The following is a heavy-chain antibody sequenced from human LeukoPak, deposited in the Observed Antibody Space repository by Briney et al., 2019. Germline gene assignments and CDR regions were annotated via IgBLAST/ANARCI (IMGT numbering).Heavy chain of an antibody. CDR1: GFTLSSYW. J-gene: IGHJ4*02. Sequence: GGSLRLSCAASGFTLSSYWMHWVRQAPGKGLVWVSRINSDGSSTSYADSVKGRFTISRDNAKNTLYLQMNSLRAEDTAVYYCARLKTYYAFWNVFDYWGQGTLVTVSS. CDR3: ARLKTYYAFWNVFDY. CDR2: INSDGSST. V-gene: IGHV3-74*01. D-gene: IGHD3-3*01.